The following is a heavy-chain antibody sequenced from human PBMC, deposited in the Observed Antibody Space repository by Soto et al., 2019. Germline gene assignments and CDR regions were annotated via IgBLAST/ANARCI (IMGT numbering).Heavy chain of an antibody. V-gene: IGHV3-48*01. J-gene: IGHJ4*02. CDR2: ISSSSSTI. Sequence: PGGSLRLSCAASGFTFSSYSMNWVRQAPGKGLEWVSYISSSSSTIYYADSVKGRFTISRDNAKNSLYLQMNSLRAEDTAVYYCARDWDRFLEWLLGPFDYWGQGALVTVSS. CDR1: GFTFSSYS. D-gene: IGHD3-3*01. CDR3: ARDWDRFLEWLLGPFDY.